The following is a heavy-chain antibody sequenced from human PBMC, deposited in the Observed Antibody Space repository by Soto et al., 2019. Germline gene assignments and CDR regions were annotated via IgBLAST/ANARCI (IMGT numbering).Heavy chain of an antibody. Sequence: PGESLKISCSGSGYSFTSYWIGWVRQVPGKGLEWMGIIYPGDSDTRYSPSFQGQVTISADKSISTAYPQWSSLKASDTAMYYCARQREATVVSRAAFDIWGQGTMVTVSS. D-gene: IGHD4-17*01. CDR3: ARQREATVVSRAAFDI. CDR2: IYPGDSDT. J-gene: IGHJ3*02. V-gene: IGHV5-51*01. CDR1: GYSFTSYW.